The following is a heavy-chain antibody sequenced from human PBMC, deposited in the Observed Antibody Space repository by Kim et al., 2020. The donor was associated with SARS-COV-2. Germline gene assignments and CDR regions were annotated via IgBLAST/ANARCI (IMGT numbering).Heavy chain of an antibody. Sequence: LKSRVTISVDTSKNQFSLKLSSVTAADTAVYYCARQGWFGSGSYFAPFDYWGQGTLVTVSS. D-gene: IGHD3-10*01. J-gene: IGHJ4*02. V-gene: IGHV4-39*01. CDR3: ARQGWFGSGSYFAPFDY.